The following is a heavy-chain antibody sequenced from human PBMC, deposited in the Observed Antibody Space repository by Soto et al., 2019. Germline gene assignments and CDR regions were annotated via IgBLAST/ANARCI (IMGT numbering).Heavy chain of an antibody. V-gene: IGHV1-46*01. D-gene: IGHD3-22*01. CDR2: INPSGGST. Sequence: ASVKVSCKASGYTFTSYDMHWVRQAPGQGLEWMGIINPSGGSTSYAQKFQGRVTMTRDTSTSTVYVELSSLRSEDTAVYYFARYYYESSGPNYYYGMDVWGQGTTVTVSS. CDR1: GYTFTSYD. CDR3: ARYYYESSGPNYYYGMDV. J-gene: IGHJ6*02.